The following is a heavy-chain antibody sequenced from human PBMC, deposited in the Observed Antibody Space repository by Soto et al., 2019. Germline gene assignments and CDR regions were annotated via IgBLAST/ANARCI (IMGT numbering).Heavy chain of an antibody. J-gene: IGHJ5*01. Sequence: SETLSLTCTVSGDSLSGYYWSWIRQTPGKRLEWIGYFYSSGSPHHNPSLKSRVTISEDRSKNRFYLKLSSVTAADTAVYYCARLIGNSWLDSWGQGTLVTVSS. CDR3: ARLIGNSWLDS. CDR1: GDSLSGYY. V-gene: IGHV4-59*01. D-gene: IGHD2-8*01. CDR2: FYSSGSP.